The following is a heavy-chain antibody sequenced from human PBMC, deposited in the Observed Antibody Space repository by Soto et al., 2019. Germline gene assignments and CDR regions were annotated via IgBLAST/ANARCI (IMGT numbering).Heavy chain of an antibody. J-gene: IGHJ5*01. CDR2: TYYRSHWPT. Sequence: HSQTLSLTSAISGHRVLSTSAAWHWLRQSPSRGLEWLGRTYYRSHWPTDYAVSVKSRIAINPDTSKNQFSLQLSSVTPEDTAVYYCARDISSWYDHGNWFDSWGQGVLVTVSS. V-gene: IGHV6-1*01. CDR1: GHRVLSTSAA. CDR3: ARDISSWYDHGNWFDS. D-gene: IGHD6-13*01.